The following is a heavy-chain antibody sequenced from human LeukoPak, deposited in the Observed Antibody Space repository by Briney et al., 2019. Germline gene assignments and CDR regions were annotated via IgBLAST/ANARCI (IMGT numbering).Heavy chain of an antibody. D-gene: IGHD3-22*01. CDR2: INSDGSST. J-gene: IGHJ4*02. V-gene: IGHV3-74*01. CDR1: GFTFSSYW. CDR3: ARGSHTTMIVVVITEY. Sequence: PGGSLRLSCAASGFTFSSYWMHWVRQAPGKGLVWVSRINSDGSSTSYADSVKGRSTISRDNAKNTLYLQMNSLRAEDTAVYYCARGSHTTMIVVVITEYWGQGTLVTVSS.